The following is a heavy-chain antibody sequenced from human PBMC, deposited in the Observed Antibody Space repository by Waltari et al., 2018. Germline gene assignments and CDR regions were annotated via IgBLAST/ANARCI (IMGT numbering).Heavy chain of an antibody. CDR1: GFTFSSYG. J-gene: IGHJ4*02. V-gene: IGHV3-33*01. D-gene: IGHD1-26*01. CDR2: IWYDGSNK. CDR3: ARDSVGAADY. Sequence: QVQLVESGGGVVQPGRSLRLSCAASGFTFSSYGMPWVRQAPGKGLGWVAVIWYDGSNKYYADSVKGRFTISRDNSKNTLYLQMNSLRAEDTAVYYCARDSVGAADYWGQGTLVTVSS.